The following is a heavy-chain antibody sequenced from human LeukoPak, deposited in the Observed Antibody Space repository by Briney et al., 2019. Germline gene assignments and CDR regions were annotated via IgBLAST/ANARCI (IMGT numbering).Heavy chain of an antibody. CDR3: AKDFNPIAVAGLFDY. Sequence: PGGSLRLSCAASGFTFSSYAMSWVRQAPGKGLEWVSAISGSGGSTYYADSVKGRFTISRDNSKNTLYLQMNSLSAEDTAVYYCAKDFNPIAVAGLFDYWGQGTLVTVSS. J-gene: IGHJ4*02. V-gene: IGHV3-23*01. CDR1: GFTFSSYA. CDR2: ISGSGGST. D-gene: IGHD6-19*01.